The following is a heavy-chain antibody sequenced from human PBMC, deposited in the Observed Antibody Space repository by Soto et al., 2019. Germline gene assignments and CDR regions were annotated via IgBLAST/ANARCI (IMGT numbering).Heavy chain of an antibody. D-gene: IGHD3-16*01. CDR2: IYHSGST. Sequence: SETLSLTCTVSGYSISSGYYWGWIRQPPGKGLEWIGSIYHSGSTYYNPPLKSRDTISVDTSKNQFSRKLSSVTAADTAVYYCARLRRGSYIDYWGQGTLVTVSS. J-gene: IGHJ4*02. CDR3: ARLRRGSYIDY. V-gene: IGHV4-38-2*02. CDR1: GYSISSGYY.